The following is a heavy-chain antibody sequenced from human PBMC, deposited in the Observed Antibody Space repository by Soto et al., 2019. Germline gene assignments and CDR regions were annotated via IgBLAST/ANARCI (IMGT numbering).Heavy chain of an antibody. CDR2: INAGNGNT. D-gene: IGHD2-2*01. Sequence: ASVKVSCKASGYTFTRYAMHWVRQAPGQRLEWMGWINAGNGNTKYSQKFQGRVTITRDTSASTAYMELSSLRSEDTAVYYCGRDRCSSNSCYFWREGMDVWGQGTTVTVSS. CDR1: GYTFTRYA. V-gene: IGHV1-3*01. CDR3: GRDRCSSNSCYFWREGMDV. J-gene: IGHJ6*02.